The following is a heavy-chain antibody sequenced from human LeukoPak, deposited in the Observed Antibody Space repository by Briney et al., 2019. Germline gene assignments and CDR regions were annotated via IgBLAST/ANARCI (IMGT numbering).Heavy chain of an antibody. CDR3: ARDYDSSGYYLYYYCGMDV. J-gene: IGHJ6*02. Sequence: ASVKVSCKASGYTFTGYYMHWVRQAPGQGLEWMGWINPNSGGTNYAQKFQGRVTMTRDTSISTAYMDLSRQRSDDTAVYYCARDYDSSGYYLYYYCGMDVWGQGTTVTVSS. D-gene: IGHD3-22*01. CDR1: GYTFTGYY. CDR2: INPNSGGT. V-gene: IGHV1-2*02.